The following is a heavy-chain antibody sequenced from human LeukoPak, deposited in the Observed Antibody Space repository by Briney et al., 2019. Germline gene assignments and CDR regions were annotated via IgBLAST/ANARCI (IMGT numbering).Heavy chain of an antibody. CDR1: GFTFSGYS. J-gene: IGHJ4*02. Sequence: PGGSLRLSCAASGFTFSGYSMNWVRQAPGKGLEWVSSISSSSSYIYYADSVKGRFTISRDNAKNSLYLQMNSLRAEDTALYHCARVHFDILTGYGFDYWGQGTLVTVSS. CDR2: ISSSSSYI. D-gene: IGHD3-9*01. V-gene: IGHV3-21*04. CDR3: ARVHFDILTGYGFDY.